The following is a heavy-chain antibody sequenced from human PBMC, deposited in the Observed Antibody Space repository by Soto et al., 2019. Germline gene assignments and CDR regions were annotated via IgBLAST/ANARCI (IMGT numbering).Heavy chain of an antibody. D-gene: IGHD6-13*01. J-gene: IGHJ4*02. CDR2: IYSGGST. Sequence: GALRLSCAASGFTVSSNFMNWVRQAPGKGLEWVSIIYSGGSTYYADSVKGRFTISRDTSKNTLYLQMNSLRAEDTAVYYCARFSSSWSFDYWGQGTLVTVSS. CDR1: GFTVSSNF. CDR3: ARFSSSWSFDY. V-gene: IGHV3-66*01.